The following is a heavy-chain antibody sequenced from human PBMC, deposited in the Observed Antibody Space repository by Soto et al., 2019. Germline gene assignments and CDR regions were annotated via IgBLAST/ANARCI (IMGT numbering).Heavy chain of an antibody. CDR3: ARVGRDKDLDY. Sequence: GGSLRLSCAASGFSLSTHWMNWVRQVPGKGLVWVSRITDDGRNTAYADSVKGRFTVSRDDAKNTLYLQMNGLRVEDTAVYYCARVGRDKDLDYWGQGTLVTVSS. CDR1: GFSLSTHW. CDR2: ITDDGRNT. J-gene: IGHJ4*02. V-gene: IGHV3-74*01.